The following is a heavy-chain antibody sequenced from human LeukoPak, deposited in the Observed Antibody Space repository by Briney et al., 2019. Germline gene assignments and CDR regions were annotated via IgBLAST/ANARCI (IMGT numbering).Heavy chain of an antibody. V-gene: IGHV1-69*06. CDR3: ARGHMVRGVITVYYFDY. J-gene: IGHJ4*02. CDR2: IIPIFGTA. Sequence: ASVKVSCKASGYTFTSYGISWVRQAPGQGLEWMGGIIPIFGTANYAQKFQGRVTITADKSTSTAYMELSSLRSEDTAVYYCARGHMVRGVITVYYFDYWGQGTLVTVSS. D-gene: IGHD3-10*01. CDR1: GYTFTSYG.